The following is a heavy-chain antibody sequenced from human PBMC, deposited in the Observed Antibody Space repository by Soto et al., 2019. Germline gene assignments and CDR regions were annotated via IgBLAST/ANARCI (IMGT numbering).Heavy chain of an antibody. J-gene: IGHJ6*03. D-gene: IGHD3-16*02. CDR2: INWNGGST. V-gene: IGHV3-20*01. CDR1: GFTFDDYG. CDR3: ARSPGVIAHYNMDV. Sequence: PGGSLRLSCAASGFTFDDYGMSWVRQAPGKGLEWVSGINWNGGSTGYADSVKGRFTISRVNAKNSLYLQMNSLRAEDTALYHCARSPGVIAHYNMDVWGEGTTVTVSS.